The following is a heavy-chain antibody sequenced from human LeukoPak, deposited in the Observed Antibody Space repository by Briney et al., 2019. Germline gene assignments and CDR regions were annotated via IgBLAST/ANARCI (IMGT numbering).Heavy chain of an antibody. D-gene: IGHD3-10*01. V-gene: IGHV3-23*01. CDR2: ISGSDGST. J-gene: IGHJ4*02. CDR3: AKTPSGDTMVRGAHFDY. CDR1: GFTFSSYA. Sequence: GGSLRLSCAASGFTFSSYAMSWVRQAPGKGLEWVSAISGSDGSTYYADSVKGRFTISRDNSKNTLYLQMNSLRAEDTAVYYCAKTPSGDTMVRGAHFDYWGQGTLVTVSS.